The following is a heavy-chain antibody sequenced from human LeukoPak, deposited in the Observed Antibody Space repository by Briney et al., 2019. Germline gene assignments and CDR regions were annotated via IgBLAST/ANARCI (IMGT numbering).Heavy chain of an antibody. Sequence: GASVKVSCKASGGTFSSYAISWVRQAPGQGLEWMGGIIPIFGTANYAQKFQGRVTITADESTSTAYMELSSLRSEDTAAYYCARGHPYCSSTSCHGTASDYYYYYMDVWGKRTTVTVSS. CDR3: ARGHPYCSSTSCHGTASDYYYYYMDV. CDR1: GGTFSSYA. D-gene: IGHD2-2*01. CDR2: IIPIFGTA. V-gene: IGHV1-69*01. J-gene: IGHJ6*03.